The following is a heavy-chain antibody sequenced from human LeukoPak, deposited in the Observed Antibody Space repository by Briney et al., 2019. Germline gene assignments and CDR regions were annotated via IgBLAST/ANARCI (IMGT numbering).Heavy chain of an antibody. CDR1: GVTFNRYW. D-gene: IGHD4-17*01. J-gene: IGHJ4*02. CDR3: ATQSYGLFAY. Sequence: GGSLRLSCVDSGVTFNRYWMSWVRQAPGKGLEWVANINQEGGDKYHVDSVKGRFTISRDNAKNSLYLQMNSLRPDDTAVYYCATQSYGLFAYWGQGTLITVSS. CDR2: INQEGGDK. V-gene: IGHV3-7*01.